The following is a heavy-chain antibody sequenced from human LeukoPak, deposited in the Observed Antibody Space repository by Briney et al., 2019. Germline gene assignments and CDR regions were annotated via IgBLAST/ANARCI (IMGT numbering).Heavy chain of an antibody. J-gene: IGHJ4*02. Sequence: EGSLRLSCAASGFTFSSYAMSWVRQAPGKGLEWVSAISGSGGSTYYADSVKGRFTISRDNSKNTLYLQMNSLRAEDTAVYYCARDKRGSSLDYWGQGTLVTVSS. D-gene: IGHD6-6*01. V-gene: IGHV3-23*01. CDR1: GFTFSSYA. CDR3: ARDKRGSSLDY. CDR2: ISGSGGST.